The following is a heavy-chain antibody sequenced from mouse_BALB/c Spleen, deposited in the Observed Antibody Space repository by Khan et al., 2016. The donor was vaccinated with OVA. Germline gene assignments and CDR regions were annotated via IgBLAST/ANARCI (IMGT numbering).Heavy chain of an antibody. J-gene: IGHJ3*01. Sequence: VQLKESGPELMKPGTSVKISCKASGYSFTTYYIHWVMQSHGKSLEWIRYIDPFSGDTTFNQKFKGKATLTVDKSSSTAYIHLSNLTSEDSAIYYCTRHGYVAWFTYWGQWTLVTVSA. V-gene: IGHV1S135*01. CDR2: IDPFSGDT. CDR3: TRHGYVAWFTY. CDR1: GYSFTTYY. D-gene: IGHD2-2*01.